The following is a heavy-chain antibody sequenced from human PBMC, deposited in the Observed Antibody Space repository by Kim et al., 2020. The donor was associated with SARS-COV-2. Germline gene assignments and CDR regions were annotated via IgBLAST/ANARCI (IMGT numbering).Heavy chain of an antibody. CDR3: ARAAGPFDY. V-gene: IGHV4-34*01. CDR1: GGSFSGYY. J-gene: IGHJ4*02. Sequence: SETLSLTCAVYGGSFSGYYWSWIRQPPGKGLEWIGEINHSGSTNYNPSLKSQVTISVDTSKNQFSLKLSSVTAADTAVYYCARAAGPFDYWGQGTLVTVS. CDR2: INHSGST.